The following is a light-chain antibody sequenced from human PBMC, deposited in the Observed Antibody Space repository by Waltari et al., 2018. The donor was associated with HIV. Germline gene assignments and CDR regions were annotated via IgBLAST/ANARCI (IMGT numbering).Light chain of an antibody. CDR3: AVWDNSLSAQV. CDR2: WNT. V-gene: IGLV1-47*01. Sequence: QSVLTQSPSISGTPGRRVAIPCSGSSSNIGKNYVSWYQQVPGTTPKLLIFWNTPRPSGVSDRFSGSVSGTSASLAISGLRSDDEANYYCAVWDNSLSAQVFGGGTTLTVL. J-gene: IGLJ3*02. CDR1: SSNIGKNY.